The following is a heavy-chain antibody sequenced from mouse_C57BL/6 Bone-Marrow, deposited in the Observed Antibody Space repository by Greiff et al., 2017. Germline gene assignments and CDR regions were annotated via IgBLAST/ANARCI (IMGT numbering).Heavy chain of an antibody. D-gene: IGHD1-1*01. V-gene: IGHV1-80*01. Sequence: QVQLKQSGAELVKPGASVKISCKASGYAFSSYWMNWVKQRPGKGLEWIGQIYPGDGDTNYNGKFKGKATLTADKSSSTAYMQLSSLTSEASAVYFCASPYYGIGDFDVWGTGTTVTVSS. CDR3: ASPYYGIGDFDV. CDR1: GYAFSSYW. CDR2: IYPGDGDT. J-gene: IGHJ1*03.